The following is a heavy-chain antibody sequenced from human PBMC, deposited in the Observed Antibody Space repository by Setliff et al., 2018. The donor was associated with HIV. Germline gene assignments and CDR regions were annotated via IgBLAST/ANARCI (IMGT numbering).Heavy chain of an antibody. CDR3: ARDLEYSSAGP. J-gene: IGHJ4*02. CDR1: RFTFTSAA. D-gene: IGHD5-18*01. V-gene: IGHV1-58*01. CDR2: IVVGSGNT. Sequence: SVKDSCQASRFTFTSAAVQWVRQARGQRPEWIGWIVVGSGNTKYAQRFQERVTISRDNAKNSISLQMNNVRVEDTALYYCARDLEYSSAGPWGQGTLVTVSS.